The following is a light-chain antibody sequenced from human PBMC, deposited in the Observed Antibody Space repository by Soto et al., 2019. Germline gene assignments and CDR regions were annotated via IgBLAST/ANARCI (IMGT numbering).Light chain of an antibody. CDR2: GAS. CDR3: QQYNNWPPDRT. J-gene: IGKJ1*01. Sequence: EIVMTLSPATLSVSPGERATLSCRASQSVSSNLAWYQQKPGQAPRLLIYGASTRATGIPARFSGSGSGTEFTLTISSLQSEDFAIYVCQQYNNWPPDRTFVQGTKVEIK. V-gene: IGKV3-15*01. CDR1: QSVSSN.